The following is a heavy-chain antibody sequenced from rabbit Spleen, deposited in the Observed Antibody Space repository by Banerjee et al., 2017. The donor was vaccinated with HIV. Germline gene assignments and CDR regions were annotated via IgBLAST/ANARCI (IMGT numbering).Heavy chain of an antibody. Sequence: QSLEESGGGLVQPGASLTLTCTASGVSFSISSYMCWVRQAPGKGLEWIACIDAGSSGFTYFATWAKGRFTISKTSSTTATLQMTRLTAADTATYFCARDTSTSFSSYGMDLWGPGTLVTVS. CDR1: GVSFSISSY. CDR2: IDAGSSGFT. J-gene: IGHJ6*01. CDR3: ARDTSTSFSSYGMDL. D-gene: IGHD1-1*01. V-gene: IGHV1S40*01.